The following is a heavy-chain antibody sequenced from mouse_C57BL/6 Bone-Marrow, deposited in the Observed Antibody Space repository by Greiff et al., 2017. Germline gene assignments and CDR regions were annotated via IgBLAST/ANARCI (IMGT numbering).Heavy chain of an antibody. V-gene: IGHV1-64*01. CDR2: IHPNSGST. CDR3: ARFFGLRRGY. CDR1: GYTFTSYW. J-gene: IGHJ4*01. Sequence: QVQLQQPGAELVKPGASVKLSCKASGYTFTSYWMHWVKQRPGQGLEWIGMIHPNSGSTNYNEKFKSKATLTVEKSSSTAYMQLSSLTSEDAAVYYCARFFGLRRGYWGQGTSVTVSS. D-gene: IGHD1-1*01.